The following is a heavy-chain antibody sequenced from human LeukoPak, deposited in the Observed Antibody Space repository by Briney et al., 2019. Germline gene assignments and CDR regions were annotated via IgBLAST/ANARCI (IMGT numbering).Heavy chain of an antibody. V-gene: IGHV3-30*03. CDR1: GFTFSSYG. CDR3: ATAAAGMFWDFDY. Sequence: GGSLRLSCAASGFTFSSYGMHWVRQAPGKGLEWVASISYDGSNKYYADSVKGRFTISRDNSKNTLFLQMNSLRAEDTAVYYCATAAAGMFWDFDYWGQGTLVTVSS. CDR2: ISYDGSNK. D-gene: IGHD6-13*01. J-gene: IGHJ4*02.